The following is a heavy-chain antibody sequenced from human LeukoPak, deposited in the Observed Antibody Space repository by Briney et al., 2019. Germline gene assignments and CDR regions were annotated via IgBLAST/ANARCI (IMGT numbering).Heavy chain of an antibody. J-gene: IGHJ6*02. CDR3: ARVVTVTTPYGMDV. D-gene: IGHD4-17*01. CDR2: ISSSSSYI. Sequence: GGSLRLSCAASGFTFSSYSMNWVRQAPGKGLEWVSSISSSSSYIYYADSVKGRFTISRDNAKNSLYLQMNSLRAEDTAVYYCARVVTVTTPYGMDVWGQGTTVTVSS. V-gene: IGHV3-21*01. CDR1: GFTFSSYS.